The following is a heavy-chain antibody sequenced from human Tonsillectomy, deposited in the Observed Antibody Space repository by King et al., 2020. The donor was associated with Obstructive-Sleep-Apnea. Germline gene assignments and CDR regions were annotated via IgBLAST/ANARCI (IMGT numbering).Heavy chain of an antibody. J-gene: IGHJ4*02. Sequence: VQLVESGGNLVQPGGSLRLSCAASGFTFSSYWMSWVRQAPGKGLEGVANIKQDGSEQYYVDSVKGRFTISRDNAKNSLYLQMNSLRAEDTAIYYCARDPGGFDYWGQGTLVTVSS. CDR2: IKQDGSEQ. CDR3: ARDPGGFDY. D-gene: IGHD4-23*01. CDR1: GFTFSSYW. V-gene: IGHV3-7*03.